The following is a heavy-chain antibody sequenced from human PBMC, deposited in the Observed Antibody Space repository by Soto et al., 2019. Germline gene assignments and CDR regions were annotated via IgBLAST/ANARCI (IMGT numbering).Heavy chain of an antibody. CDR3: AIRAVAGKRAFDY. CDR2: IYYGGST. D-gene: IGHD6-19*01. CDR1: GGSINSGHYY. Sequence: SETLSLTCTVSGGSINSGHYYWSWIRQPPGKGLEWIGNIYYGGSTYYNPSLKSRVTISVDTSKNQFSLKLSSVTAADTAVYYCAIRAVAGKRAFDYWGQGTLVTVSS. J-gene: IGHJ4*02. V-gene: IGHV4-30-4*01.